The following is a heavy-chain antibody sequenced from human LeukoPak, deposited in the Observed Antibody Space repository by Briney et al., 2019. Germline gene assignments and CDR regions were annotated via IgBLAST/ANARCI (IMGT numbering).Heavy chain of an antibody. J-gene: IGHJ4*02. D-gene: IGHD3-16*01. CDR2: IYYSGST. CDR3: ARLDPGGFDY. Sequence: SETLSLTCSVSGGSLSSSSYYWGWVRQPPGRGLEWIGSIYYSGSTYYNPSLKSRVTISVDTSKNQFSLKLSSVTAADTAVYYCARLDPGGFDYWGQGTLVTVSS. CDR1: GGSLSSSSYY. V-gene: IGHV4-39*01.